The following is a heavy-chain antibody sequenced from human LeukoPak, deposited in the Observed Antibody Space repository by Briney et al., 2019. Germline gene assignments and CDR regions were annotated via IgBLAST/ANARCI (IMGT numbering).Heavy chain of an antibody. CDR2: ITNDGSST. CDR3: VRSAFHAGSGNYYDY. V-gene: IGHV3-74*01. CDR1: GLTFSSHW. Sequence: GGSLRLSCAASGLTFSSHWMHWVRQAPGKWLVWVSRITNDGSSTTYADSVKGRFTISRDNAKNMLYLQVNSLRAEDTAVYYCVRSAFHAGSGNYYDYWGQGTLVTVSS. D-gene: IGHD3-22*01. J-gene: IGHJ4*02.